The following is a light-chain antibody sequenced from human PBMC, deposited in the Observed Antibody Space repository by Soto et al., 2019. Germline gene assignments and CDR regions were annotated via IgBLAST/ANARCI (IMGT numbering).Light chain of an antibody. V-gene: IGLV2-11*01. CDR2: DVS. J-gene: IGLJ3*02. CDR3: CSYAGSYTYWV. Sequence: QSVLTQPRSVSGSPGQSVTISCTGTSSDVGGYNYVSWYRQHPGKAPKLMIYDVSKRPSGVHDRFSGSKSGNTASLTISGLQAEDEADYYCCSYAGSYTYWVFGGGTQLTVL. CDR1: SSDVGGYNY.